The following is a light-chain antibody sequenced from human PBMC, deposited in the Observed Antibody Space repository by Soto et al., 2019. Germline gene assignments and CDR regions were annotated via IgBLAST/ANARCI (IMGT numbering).Light chain of an antibody. CDR1: QYISTY. CDR2: LAS. CDR3: QQSYSTPPDT. V-gene: IGKV1-39*01. J-gene: IGKJ2*01. Sequence: DIPMTQSPSSLYASVGDRVTITCRASQYISTYLNWYQQKPGKAPKLLIYLASTLHSGVPSRLSGTRSGTDFTLTISSLQPEHFATYYCQQSYSTPPDTFGQRTKLEIK.